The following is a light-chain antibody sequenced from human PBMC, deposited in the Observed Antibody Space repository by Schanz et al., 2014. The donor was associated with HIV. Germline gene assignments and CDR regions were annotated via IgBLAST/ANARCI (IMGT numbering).Light chain of an antibody. J-gene: IGKJ3*01. CDR1: QSVSSY. CDR2: GAS. CDR3: QQYGSSRFT. V-gene: IGKV3-20*01. Sequence: EIVLTQSPGTLSLSPGERATLSCRASQSVSSYLAWYQQKPGQAPRLLIYGASNRATGIPDRFSGSGSGTDFTLTISRLEPEDFALYYCQQYGSSRFTFGPGTTVDIK.